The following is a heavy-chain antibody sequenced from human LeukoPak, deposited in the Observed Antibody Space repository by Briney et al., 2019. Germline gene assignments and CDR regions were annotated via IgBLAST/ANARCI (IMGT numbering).Heavy chain of an antibody. J-gene: IGHJ4*02. CDR3: ARDGRDGYSPFDY. D-gene: IGHD5-24*01. CDR1: GFTFDDYG. Sequence: PGGSLRLSCTASGFTFDDYGMSWVRQAPGEGLEWVSGINWNGGSTGYADSVKGRFTISRDSAKNSLYLQMNSLRAEDTALYYCARDGRDGYSPFDYWGQGTLVTVSS. V-gene: IGHV3-20*04. CDR2: INWNGGST.